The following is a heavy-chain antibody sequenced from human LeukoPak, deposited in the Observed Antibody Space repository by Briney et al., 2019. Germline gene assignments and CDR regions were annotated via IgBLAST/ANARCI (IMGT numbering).Heavy chain of an antibody. CDR2: ITSDSITI. D-gene: IGHD2-15*01. V-gene: IGHV3-48*01. Sequence: GGALRLSCGASGFTFSSYAMHWVRQARGKGVEWVSYITSDSITIYYADSVKGRFTISRDNAKNSLYLQMNSLRIEDTAVYYCARAGCSSLNFFDYWGQGTLVTVSS. CDR1: GFTFSSYA. CDR3: ARAGCSSLNFFDY. J-gene: IGHJ4*02.